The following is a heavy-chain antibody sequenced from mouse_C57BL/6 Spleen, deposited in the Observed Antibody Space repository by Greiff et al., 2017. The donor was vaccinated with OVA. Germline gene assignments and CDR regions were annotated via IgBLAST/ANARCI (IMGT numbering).Heavy chain of an antibody. J-gene: IGHJ2*01. CDR3: ARSWGDY. V-gene: IGHV1-50*01. Sequence: QVQLQQPGAELVKPGASVKLSCKASGYTFTSYWMQWVKQRPGQGLAWIGEIDPSDSYTNYNQKFKGKATLTVDTSSSTAYMQLSSLTSEDSAVYYCARSWGDYWGKGTTLTVSS. CDR2: IDPSDSYT. CDR1: GYTFTSYW.